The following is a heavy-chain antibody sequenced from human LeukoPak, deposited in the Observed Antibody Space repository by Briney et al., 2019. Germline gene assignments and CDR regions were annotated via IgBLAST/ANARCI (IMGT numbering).Heavy chain of an antibody. CDR3: ARDQIAVVDVGYFAN. CDR1: GFTFSSYE. D-gene: IGHD6-19*01. Sequence: GGSLRLSCAASGFTFSSYEMNWVRQAPGKGLEWVSYISSSGSNIYYADSVKGRFTISRDNAKNSMYLQMKSLRAEDTAVYYCARDQIAVVDVGYFANSGQGTLGTLSP. V-gene: IGHV3-48*03. CDR2: ISSSGSNI. J-gene: IGHJ4*02.